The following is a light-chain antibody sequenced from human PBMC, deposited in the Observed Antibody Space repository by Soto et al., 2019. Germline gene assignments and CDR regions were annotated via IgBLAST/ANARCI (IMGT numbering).Light chain of an antibody. CDR3: QQTDSSPWT. CDR2: DAS. V-gene: IGKV1-39*01. Sequence: DIQMTQSPSSLSASVGDRVTITCRASQTISSYLNGYQQKPGKAPKVLIYDASCLQSGVPSRFSGSGAGTDFTLTISNMQPEDFGTYSCQQTDSSPWTCGQGTKVEIK. CDR1: QTISSY. J-gene: IGKJ1*01.